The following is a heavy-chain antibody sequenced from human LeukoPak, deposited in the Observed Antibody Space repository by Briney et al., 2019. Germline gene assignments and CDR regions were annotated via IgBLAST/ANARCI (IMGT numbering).Heavy chain of an antibody. D-gene: IGHD4-17*01. V-gene: IGHV3-74*01. CDR2: INSSWSCT. CDR3: AKGGATVIDY. Sequence: GGSLRLSCAASGFTFSNYWMHWVRQAPGKGLVWVSRINSSWSCTTSADSVKGRFTISRGNAKNTLYLQMNRLRAEDMAVYYCAKGGATVIDYWGQGTLVTVSS. J-gene: IGHJ4*02. CDR1: GFTFSNYW.